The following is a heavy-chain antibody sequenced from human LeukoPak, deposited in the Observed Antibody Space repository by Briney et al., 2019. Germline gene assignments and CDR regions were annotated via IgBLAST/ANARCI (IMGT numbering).Heavy chain of an antibody. Sequence: SDTLSLICSVSGGSISSYYWTWIRQPPGKGLEWIGYRYYSGSTTYNPSLKTRVTISVDTSKSQFSLKLISVTAADTAIYYCARVRGDFETDWGQGTLVTVSS. CDR2: RYYSGST. J-gene: IGHJ1*01. V-gene: IGHV4-59*07. D-gene: IGHD3-16*01. CDR1: GGSISSYY. CDR3: ARVRGDFETD.